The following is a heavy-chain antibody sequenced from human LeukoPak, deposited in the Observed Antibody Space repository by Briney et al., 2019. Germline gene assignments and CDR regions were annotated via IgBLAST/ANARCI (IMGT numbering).Heavy chain of an antibody. D-gene: IGHD3-3*01. J-gene: IGHJ6*03. V-gene: IGHV1-69*06. CDR3: AIRHDFWSGPDYYYYYMDV. CDR1: GGTFSSYA. Sequence: ASVKVSCKASGGTFSSYAISWVRQAPGQGLEWMGGIIPIFGTANYAQKFQGRVTITADKSTSTAYMELSSLRSEDTAVYYCAIRHDFWSGPDYYYYYMDVWGKGTTVTVSS. CDR2: IIPIFGTA.